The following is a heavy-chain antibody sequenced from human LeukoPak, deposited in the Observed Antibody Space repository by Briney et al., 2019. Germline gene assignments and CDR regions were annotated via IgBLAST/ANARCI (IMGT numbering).Heavy chain of an antibody. V-gene: IGHV3-23*01. Sequence: PGGSLRLSCVGSGFAFSSYHLSWVRQIPGKGLEWLSVVTANSDNIYCADSVKGRFTISRDNSKDTLYLHMNGLRAEDSALYYCARDGIKGYDSSGFPLFGLDYWGQGTLVTVSS. CDR3: ARDGIKGYDSSGFPLFGLDY. CDR1: GFAFSSYH. J-gene: IGHJ4*02. CDR2: VTANSDNI. D-gene: IGHD3-22*01.